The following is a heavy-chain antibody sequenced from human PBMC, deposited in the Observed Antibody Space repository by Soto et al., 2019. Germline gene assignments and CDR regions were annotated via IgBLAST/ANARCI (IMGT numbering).Heavy chain of an antibody. J-gene: IGHJ6*02. V-gene: IGHV3-30*18. CDR1: GFTFSSYG. CDR3: AKDPYSSGWYYYAYGMDV. CDR2: ISYDGSNK. D-gene: IGHD6-19*01. Sequence: QVQLVESGGGVVQPGRSLRLSCAASGFTFSSYGMHWVRQAPGKGLEWVAVISYDGSNKYYADSVKGRFTISRDNSKNTLYLQMNSLRAEDTAVYYCAKDPYSSGWYYYAYGMDVWGQGTTVTVSS.